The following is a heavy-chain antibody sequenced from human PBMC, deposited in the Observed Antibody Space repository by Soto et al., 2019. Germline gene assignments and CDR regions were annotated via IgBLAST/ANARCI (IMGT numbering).Heavy chain of an antibody. CDR2: ISSSSSYT. Sequence: AGGSLRLSCAASGFTFSDYYMSWIRQAPGKGLEWVSYISSSSSYTNYADSVKGRFTISRDNAKNSLYLQMNSLRAEDTAVYYCARDQGQYYFDYWGQGTLVTVSS. V-gene: IGHV3-11*05. CDR3: ARDQGQYYFDY. J-gene: IGHJ4*02. CDR1: GFTFSDYY.